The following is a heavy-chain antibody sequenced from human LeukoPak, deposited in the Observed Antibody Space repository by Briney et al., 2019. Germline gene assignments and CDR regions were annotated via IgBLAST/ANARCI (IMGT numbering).Heavy chain of an antibody. V-gene: IGHV4-34*01. CDR2: INHSGST. D-gene: IGHD4/OR15-4a*01. J-gene: IGHJ4*02. Sequence: SETLSLTCAVYGGSFSGYYWSWIRQPPGKGLEWIGEINHSGSTNYNPSLKSRVTISVDTSKNQFSLKLSSVTAADTAVYYCASLYGDYVIYWGQGTLVTVSS. CDR3: ASLYGDYVIY. CDR1: GGSFSGYY.